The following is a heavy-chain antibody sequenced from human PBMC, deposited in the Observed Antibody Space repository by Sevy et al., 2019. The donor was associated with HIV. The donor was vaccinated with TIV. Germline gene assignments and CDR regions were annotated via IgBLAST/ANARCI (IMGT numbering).Heavy chain of an antibody. Sequence: GGSLRLSCAASGFTFSSYAMSWVRQAPGKGLEWVSAISGSGGSTYYADSVKGRFTISRDNSKNTLYLQMNSLRAEDTAVYYCAKMRKMDYPLTYYYDSSGYYGAFDIWGQGTMVTVSS. CDR3: AKMRKMDYPLTYYYDSSGYYGAFDI. CDR1: GFTFSSYA. V-gene: IGHV3-23*01. D-gene: IGHD3-22*01. CDR2: ISGSGGST. J-gene: IGHJ3*02.